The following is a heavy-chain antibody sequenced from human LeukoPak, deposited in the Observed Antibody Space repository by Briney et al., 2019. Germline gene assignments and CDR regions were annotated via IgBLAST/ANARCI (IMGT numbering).Heavy chain of an antibody. J-gene: IGHJ4*02. D-gene: IGHD2-21*01. CDR2: IFYDWST. CDR1: GGSVSSDNYY. V-gene: IGHV4-61*03. Sequence: PSETLSLTCTVSGGSVSSDNYYWSWIRRPPGKGLEWIGYIFYDWSTNYNPSLKSRVTISLDTSRNHFSLRLSSVTAADTAVYYCARGRLWQPFDYWGQGTLVTVSS. CDR3: ARGRLWQPFDY.